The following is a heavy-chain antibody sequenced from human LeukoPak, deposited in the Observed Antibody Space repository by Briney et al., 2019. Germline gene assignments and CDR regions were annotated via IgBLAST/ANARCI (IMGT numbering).Heavy chain of an antibody. CDR3: ARRRFGPGWFDP. CDR2: IYYSGSP. J-gene: IGHJ5*02. CDR1: GGSISSYY. Sequence: SETLSLTCTVSGGSISSYYWSWIRQPPGKGLEWIGYIYYSGSPNYNPSLKSRVTISEDTSKNQFSLKLSSVTAADTAMYYCARRRFGPGWFDPWGQGTLVTVSS. V-gene: IGHV4-59*08. D-gene: IGHD3-10*01.